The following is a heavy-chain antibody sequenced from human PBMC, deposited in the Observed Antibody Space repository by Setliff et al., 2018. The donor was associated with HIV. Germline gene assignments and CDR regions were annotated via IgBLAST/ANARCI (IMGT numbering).Heavy chain of an antibody. V-gene: IGHV4-4*08. D-gene: IGHD5-18*01. J-gene: IGHJ5*02. CDR2: IYTSGST. CDR3: ARGSGAVGRWVVDTAMAGGNWFDP. Sequence: PSETLSLTCTVSGGSISSYYWSWIRQPPGKGLEWIGYIYTSGSTHYNPSLKSRVTISVATSKNQFSLKLSSVTAADTAVYYCARGSGAVGRWVVDTAMAGGNWFDPWGQGTLVTVSS. CDR1: GGSISSYY.